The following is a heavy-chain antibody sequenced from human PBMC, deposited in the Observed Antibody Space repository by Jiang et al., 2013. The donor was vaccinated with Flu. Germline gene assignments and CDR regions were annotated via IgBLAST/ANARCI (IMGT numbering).Heavy chain of an antibody. CDR1: GGSISSYY. CDR3: ARGILSWYSSGLDY. CDR2: IYYSGST. D-gene: IGHD2-15*01. J-gene: IGHJ4*02. Sequence: PGLVKPSETLSLTCTVSGGSISSYYWSWIRQPPGKGLEWIGYIYYSGSTNYNPSLKSRVTISVDTSKNQFSLKLSSVTAADTAVYYCARGILSWYSSGLDYWGQGTLVTVSS. V-gene: IGHV4-59*01.